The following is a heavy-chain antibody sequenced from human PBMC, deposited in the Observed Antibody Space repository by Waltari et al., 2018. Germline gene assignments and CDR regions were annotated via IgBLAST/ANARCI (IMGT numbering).Heavy chain of an antibody. D-gene: IGHD6-13*01. Sequence: QVQLQESGPGLVKPAETLSLTCTVTGGSIISYYWTWIRPHPGKAVEWIGYIYYSGSTNYNPSLKRRVTISVDTSKNQFSLKLSSVTAADTAVYYCARFWAAAGTTTGYYFDYWGQGTLVTVSS. CDR3: ARFWAAAGTTTGYYFDY. CDR2: IYYSGST. J-gene: IGHJ4*02. CDR1: GGSIISYY. V-gene: IGHV4-59*01.